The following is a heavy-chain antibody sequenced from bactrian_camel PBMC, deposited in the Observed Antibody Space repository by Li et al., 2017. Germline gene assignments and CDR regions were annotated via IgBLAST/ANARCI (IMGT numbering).Heavy chain of an antibody. CDR3: AAGDQHNLGYCTGWSY. Sequence: DVQLVESGGGLVQPGESLKLSCAASGFTFSNYDMMWVRQAPGKGLEWVSTIKADTTETFYLPAVEGRFTVSRDNTKNTLYLQMNNLKPEDTGIYYCAAGDQHNLGYCTGWSYWGQGTQVTVS. CDR2: IKADTTET. J-gene: IGHJ4*01. CDR1: GFTFSNYD. V-gene: IGHV3S40*01. D-gene: IGHD3*01.